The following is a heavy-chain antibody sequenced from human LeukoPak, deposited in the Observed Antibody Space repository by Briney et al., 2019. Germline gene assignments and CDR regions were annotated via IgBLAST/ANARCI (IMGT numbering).Heavy chain of an antibody. Sequence: GGSLRLSCAASGFTFSGSAMHWVRQASGKGLEWVGRIRSKANSYATAYAASVKGRFTISRDDSKNTAYLQVNSLKTEDTAVYYCTSQGGAPGDYWGQGTLVTVSS. CDR2: IRSKANSYAT. J-gene: IGHJ4*02. CDR3: TSQGGAPGDY. CDR1: GFTFSGSA. D-gene: IGHD3-16*01. V-gene: IGHV3-73*01.